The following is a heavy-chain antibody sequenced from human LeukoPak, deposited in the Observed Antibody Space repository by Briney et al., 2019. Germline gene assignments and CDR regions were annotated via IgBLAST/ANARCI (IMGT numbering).Heavy chain of an antibody. CDR2: YYSGGST. V-gene: IGHV3-66*02. D-gene: IGHD1-14*01. Sequence: GGPQRLSCAASGFTVSPCYMSWLRQAPGKGLKWVSVYYSGGSTIFADSVKGRFTIYRDNSKNTLYLQMNSLRAEDTAVYYCGSTGPIDYGGQGTRVTVSS. J-gene: IGHJ4*02. CDR1: GFTVSPCY. CDR3: GSTGPIDY.